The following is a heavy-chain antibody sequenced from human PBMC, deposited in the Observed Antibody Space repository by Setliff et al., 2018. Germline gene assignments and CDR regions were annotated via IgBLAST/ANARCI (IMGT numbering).Heavy chain of an antibody. CDR3: ARASRFGTTVYRGSYDLDV. V-gene: IGHV7-4-1*02. CDR1: GYTFTNYG. J-gene: IGHJ6*03. CDR2: IKTNTGNP. D-gene: IGHD4-4*01. Sequence: ASVTVSCKASGYTFTNYGISWVRQAPRQGLEWMGWIKTNTGNPSYAQGFTGRFVFSLDTSVSTAYLQISSLKAEATAVYYCARASRFGTTVYRGSYDLDVWGKGTTVTVSS.